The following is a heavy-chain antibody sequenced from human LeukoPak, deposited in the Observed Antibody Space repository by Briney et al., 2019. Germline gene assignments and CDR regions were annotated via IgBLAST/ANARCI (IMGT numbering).Heavy chain of an antibody. CDR2: ISSSSSYI. Sequence: GGSLRLSCAASGFTFSSYSMNWVRQAPGKGLEWVSSISSSSSYIYYADSVKGRFTISRDNDKNSLYLQMNSLRVEDTAVYYCAREFETTVTTGGDYWGQGTLVTVSS. D-gene: IGHD4-17*01. CDR1: GFTFSSYS. CDR3: AREFETTVTTGGDY. V-gene: IGHV3-21*01. J-gene: IGHJ4*02.